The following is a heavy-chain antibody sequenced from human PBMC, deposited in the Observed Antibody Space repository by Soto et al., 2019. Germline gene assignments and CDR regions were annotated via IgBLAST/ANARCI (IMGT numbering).Heavy chain of an antibody. J-gene: IGHJ4*02. Sequence: PGGSLRLSCAASGFTFSSYSMNWVRQAPGKGLEWVSYIRSSSSTIYYADSVKGRFTISRDNAKNSLYLQMNSLRAEDTAVYYCAREVRNALDYWGQGPLVTVSS. CDR1: GFTFSSYS. V-gene: IGHV3-48*01. D-gene: IGHD1-1*01. CDR2: IRSSSSTI. CDR3: AREVRNALDY.